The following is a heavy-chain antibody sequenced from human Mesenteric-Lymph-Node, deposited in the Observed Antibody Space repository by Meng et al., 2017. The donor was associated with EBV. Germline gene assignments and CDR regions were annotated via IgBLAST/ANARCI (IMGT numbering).Heavy chain of an antibody. D-gene: IGHD1-26*01. CDR3: ARSGSYYGIDY. CDR1: GYIFTTYT. CDR2: ISTGNGNT. Sequence: QVQFVQSGGEVKKPGASVKVSCKASGYIFTTYTMHWVRQAPGQRLEWMGWISTGNGNTKFSQKFQGRVTIARDTSASTAYMELSSLRSEDTAIYYCARSGSYYGIDYWGQGTLVTVSS. J-gene: IGHJ4*02. V-gene: IGHV1-3*04.